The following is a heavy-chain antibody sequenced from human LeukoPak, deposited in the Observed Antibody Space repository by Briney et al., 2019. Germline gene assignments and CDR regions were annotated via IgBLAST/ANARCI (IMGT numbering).Heavy chain of an antibody. D-gene: IGHD2-21*01. CDR1: GGSINNNY. V-gene: IGHV4-59*08. CDR3: AKRAVTTAGDLWFDP. CDR2: IYSSGST. Sequence: SETLSLTCTVSGGSINNNYWGWFRQPPGKGLEWLGYIYSSGSTTYNPSLESRLAISIDTSKNHFSLKLSSVTAADTAVYFCAKRAVTTAGDLWFDPWGQGTLVTVSS. J-gene: IGHJ5*02.